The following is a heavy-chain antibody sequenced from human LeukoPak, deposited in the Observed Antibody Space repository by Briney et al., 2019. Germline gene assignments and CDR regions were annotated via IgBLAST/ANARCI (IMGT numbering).Heavy chain of an antibody. D-gene: IGHD6-19*01. J-gene: IGHJ3*02. Sequence: GGSLRLSCAASGFTFDDYAMRWVRQAPGKGLEWVSGISWNSGSIGYADSVKGRFTISRDNAKNSLYLQMNSLRAEDTALYYCAKLWVDSSGWNAFDIWGQGTMVTVSS. CDR1: GFTFDDYA. V-gene: IGHV3-9*01. CDR3: AKLWVDSSGWNAFDI. CDR2: ISWNSGSI.